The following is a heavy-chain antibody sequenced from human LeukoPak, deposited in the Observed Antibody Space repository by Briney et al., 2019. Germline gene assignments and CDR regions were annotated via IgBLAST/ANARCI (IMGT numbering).Heavy chain of an antibody. CDR1: GGSFSGYY. CDR3: ARANTMIDAFDI. V-gene: IGHV4-59*10. J-gene: IGHJ3*02. D-gene: IGHD3-22*01. CDR2: IYTSGST. Sequence: SETLSLTCAVYGGSFSGYYWSWIRQPAGKGLEWIGRIYTSGSTNYNPSLKSRVTISVDTSKNQFSLKLSSVTAADTAVYYCARANTMIDAFDIWGQGTMVTVSS.